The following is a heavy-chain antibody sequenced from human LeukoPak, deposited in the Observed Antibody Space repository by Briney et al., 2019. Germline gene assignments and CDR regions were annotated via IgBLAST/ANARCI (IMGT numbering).Heavy chain of an antibody. J-gene: IGHJ5*02. CDR3: ARDRIQYQLLNWFDP. Sequence: GGSLRLSCAASGFTFSSYAMSWVRQAPGKGLEWVSAISGCGGSTYYADSVKGRFTISRDNSKNTLYLQMNSLRAEDTAVYYCARDRIQYQLLNWFDPWGQGTLVTVSS. D-gene: IGHD2-2*01. CDR2: ISGCGGST. CDR1: GFTFSSYA. V-gene: IGHV3-23*01.